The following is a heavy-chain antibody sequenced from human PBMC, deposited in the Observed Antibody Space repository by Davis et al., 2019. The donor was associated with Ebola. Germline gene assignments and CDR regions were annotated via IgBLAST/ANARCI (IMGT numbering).Heavy chain of an antibody. J-gene: IGHJ6*04. CDR2: TYYSSKWYN. Sequence: HSQTLSLTCAISGDRVSSGGWNWIRQSPSRGLEWLGRTYYSSKWYNDYAVSVKSRITINPDTSKNQFSLQLNSVTPEDTAVYYCARGWLRTGLDVWGKGTTVTVSS. V-gene: IGHV6-1*01. D-gene: IGHD5-12*01. CDR3: ARGWLRTGLDV. CDR1: GDRVSSGG.